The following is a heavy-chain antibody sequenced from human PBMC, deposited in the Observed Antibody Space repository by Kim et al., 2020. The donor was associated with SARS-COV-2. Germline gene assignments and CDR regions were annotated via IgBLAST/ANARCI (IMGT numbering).Heavy chain of an antibody. J-gene: IGHJ4*02. V-gene: IGHV3-11*01. CDR3: VRFGGVIITYYFDY. Sequence: GGSMRLSCAASGFTFSDYYMSWIRQAPGKGLEWVSYISSSGSTIYYADSVKGRFTISRDNAKNSLYLQMNSLRAEDTAVYYCVRFGGVIITYYFDYWGQGTLVTVSS. D-gene: IGHD3-10*01. CDR1: GFTFSDYY. CDR2: ISSSGSTI.